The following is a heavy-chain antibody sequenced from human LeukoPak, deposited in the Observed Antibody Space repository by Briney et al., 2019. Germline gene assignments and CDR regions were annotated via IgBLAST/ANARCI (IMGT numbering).Heavy chain of an antibody. CDR1: GFTFSSYS. J-gene: IGHJ4*02. CDR2: IKQDGSEK. CDR3: ARVFMIVAAYYFDY. V-gene: IGHV3-7*01. D-gene: IGHD3-22*01. Sequence: GGSLRLSCAASGFTFSSYSMNWVRQAPGKGLEWVANIKQDGSEKYYVDSVKGRFTISRDNAKNSLYLQMNSLRAEDTAVYYCARVFMIVAAYYFDYWGQGTLVTVSS.